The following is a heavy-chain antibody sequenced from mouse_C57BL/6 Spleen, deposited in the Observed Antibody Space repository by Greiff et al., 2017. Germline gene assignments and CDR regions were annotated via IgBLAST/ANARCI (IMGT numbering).Heavy chain of an antibody. Sequence: VQLQQPGAELVKPGASVKMSCKASGYTFTSSWITWVKQRPGQGLEWIGDIYPGSGSTNYNEKFKSKATLTVDTSSSTAYMQLSSLTSEDSAVYYCAREGLGSFLLAYWGQGTLVTVSA. CDR3: AREGLGSFLLAY. CDR1: GYTFTSSW. CDR2: IYPGSGST. D-gene: IGHD1-1*02. V-gene: IGHV1-55*01. J-gene: IGHJ3*01.